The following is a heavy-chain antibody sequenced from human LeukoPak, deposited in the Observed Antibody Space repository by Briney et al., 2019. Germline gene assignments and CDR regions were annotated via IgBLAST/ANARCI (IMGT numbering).Heavy chain of an antibody. Sequence: GGALRLSCAASGFTFSSSAMHWVRHAPGEGLEWVAVVLSDGTYNYYADSVKGRFTISRDNSNNMLFLQMNSLRAEDTAVYYCAKGPLYYYGDNAWFGPWGQGTLVTVSS. CDR3: AKGPLYYYGDNAWFGP. CDR1: GFTFSSSA. CDR2: VLSDGTYN. J-gene: IGHJ5*02. V-gene: IGHV3-30*18. D-gene: IGHD4-17*01.